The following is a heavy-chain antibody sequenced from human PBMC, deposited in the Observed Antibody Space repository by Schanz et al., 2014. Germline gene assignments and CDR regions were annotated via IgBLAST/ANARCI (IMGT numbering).Heavy chain of an antibody. CDR2: INPSGGST. CDR1: GYTFTSYY. D-gene: IGHD4-17*01. Sequence: QVQLVQSGAEVKKPGASVKVSCKASGYTFTSYYMHWVRQAPGQGLEWMGIINPSGGSTSYAQKFQCRVPMTRDTSLKTAYMEMTDLKFEDAGLYYCAIHYGDRPLWGQGTLIAVSA. J-gene: IGHJ4*02. V-gene: IGHV1-46*01. CDR3: AIHYGDRPL.